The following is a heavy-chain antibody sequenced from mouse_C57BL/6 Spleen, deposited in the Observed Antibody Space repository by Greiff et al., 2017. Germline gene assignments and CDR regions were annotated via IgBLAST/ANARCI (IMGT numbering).Heavy chain of an antibody. V-gene: IGHV5-17*01. J-gene: IGHJ3*01. D-gene: IGHD4-1*01. CDR3: ARELGLSWFAY. CDR2: ISSGSSTI. Sequence: EVKVVESGGGLVKPGGSLKLSCAASGFTFSDYGMHWVRQAPEKGLEWVAYISSGSSTIYYADTVKGRFTISRDNAKNTLFLQMTSLRSEDTAMDYCARELGLSWFAYWGQGTLVTVSA. CDR1: GFTFSDYG.